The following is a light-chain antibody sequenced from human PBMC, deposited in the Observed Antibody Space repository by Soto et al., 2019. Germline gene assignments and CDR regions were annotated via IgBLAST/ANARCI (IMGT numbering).Light chain of an antibody. CDR3: GSWDSSLSDYV. CDR1: ISNIGGNS. Sequence: HSGLTRTASLSAAPGQKVTISCSGSISNIGGNSVSWYQQLPVTAPKLLIYDDNKRPSGIPDRFSGSKSGTSATLGITGFQTGDEADYYCGSWDSSLSDYVIGTGTKVTAL. J-gene: IGLJ1*01. CDR2: DDN. V-gene: IGLV1-51*01.